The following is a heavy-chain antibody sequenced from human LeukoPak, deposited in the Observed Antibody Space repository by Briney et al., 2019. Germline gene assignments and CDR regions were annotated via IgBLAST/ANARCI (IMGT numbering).Heavy chain of an antibody. CDR1: GGSISSSSYY. J-gene: IGHJ3*02. D-gene: IGHD3-3*01. V-gene: IGHV4-39*01. CDR3: ARRFLEWSIDAFDI. CDR2: IYFSGST. Sequence: SETLSLTCTVSGGSISSSSYYWGWIRQPLGKGLEWIGSIYFSGSTYYNPSLKSRVTISVDTSNNQFSLKVTSVTAADTAVYYCARRFLEWSIDAFDIWGQGTVVTVSS.